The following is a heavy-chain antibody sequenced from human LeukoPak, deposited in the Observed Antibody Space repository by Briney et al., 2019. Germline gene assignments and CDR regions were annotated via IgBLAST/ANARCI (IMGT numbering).Heavy chain of an antibody. CDR2: ISSSSSTI. V-gene: IGHV3-48*01. D-gene: IGHD5-18*01. CDR1: GFTFSSYS. J-gene: IGHJ4*02. Sequence: PGGSLRLSCAASGFTFSSYSMNWVRQAPGKGLEWVSYISSSSSTIYYADSVKGRFTISRDNAKNSLYLQMNSLRAEDTAVYYCASNTAMYHLGFDYWGQGTLVTVSS. CDR3: ASNTAMYHLGFDY.